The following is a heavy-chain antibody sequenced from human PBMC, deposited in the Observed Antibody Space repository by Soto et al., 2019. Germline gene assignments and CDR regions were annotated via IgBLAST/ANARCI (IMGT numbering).Heavy chain of an antibody. J-gene: IGHJ2*01. Sequence: QVQLVESGGGVVQPGRSLRLSCAASGFTFSSYAMHWARQAPGKGLEWVAVISYDGSNKYYADSVKGRFTISRDNSKNTLYLQMNSLRAEDMAVYYCARPLWRDDYNWGYFDLWGRGTLVTVSS. CDR3: ARPLWRDDYNWGYFDL. V-gene: IGHV3-30-3*01. CDR1: GFTFSSYA. D-gene: IGHD4-4*01. CDR2: ISYDGSNK.